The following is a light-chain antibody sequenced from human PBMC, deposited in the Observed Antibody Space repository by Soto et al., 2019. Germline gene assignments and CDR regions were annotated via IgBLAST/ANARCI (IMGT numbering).Light chain of an antibody. V-gene: IGKV3-11*01. CDR2: EAS. CDR1: QSVSNS. J-gene: IGKJ2*02. Sequence: EVVLTQSPATLSLSPGERATLSCRASQSVSNSLAWDQQRPGQAPRLLIYEASKRATGIPASFSGSASGTAFTLTISSLESEDFAVYYCQQRSTWPWTFGQGTSLEI. CDR3: QQRSTWPWT.